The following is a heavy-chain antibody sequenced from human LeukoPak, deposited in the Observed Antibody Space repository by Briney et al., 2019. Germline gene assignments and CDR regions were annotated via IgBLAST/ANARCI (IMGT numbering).Heavy chain of an antibody. CDR3: ARETYDFWSGYKGHYFDY. CDR1: GGSISSYY. Sequence: PSETLSLTCTVSGGSISSYYWSWIRQPPGKGLEWIGYIYYSGSTNYNPSLKSRVTISVDTSKDQFSLKLSSVTAADTAVYYCARETYDFWSGYKGHYFDYWGQGTLVTVSS. V-gene: IGHV4-59*01. D-gene: IGHD3-3*01. CDR2: IYYSGST. J-gene: IGHJ4*02.